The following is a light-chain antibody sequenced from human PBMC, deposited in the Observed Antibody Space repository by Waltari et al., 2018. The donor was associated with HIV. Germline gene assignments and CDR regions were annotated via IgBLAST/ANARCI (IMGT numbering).Light chain of an antibody. CDR1: SSDVGGYNY. CDR2: EVS. Sequence: QSALTQPASVSGSPGQSITISCTGTSSDVGGYNYVSWYQQHPGKAPKLMIYEVSNRPSGVSNRFSGSWYQQHPGKAPISGLQAEDEADYYCSSYTSSSTWVFGGGTKLTVL. J-gene: IGLJ3*02. V-gene: IGLV2-14*01. CDR3: SSYTSSSTWV.